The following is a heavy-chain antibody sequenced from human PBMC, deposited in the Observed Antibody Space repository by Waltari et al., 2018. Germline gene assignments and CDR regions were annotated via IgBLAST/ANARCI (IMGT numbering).Heavy chain of an antibody. CDR3: ARGNWGYFFDY. D-gene: IGHD7-27*01. CDR1: GYTFSGYY. V-gene: IGHV1-2*06. J-gene: IGHJ4*02. Sequence: QVQLVQSGAEVRKPGASVKVSCETSGYTFSGYYIHWVRQAPGQGPEWTGRISPNSGGTSYAQKFQGRVTMTRDTSITTAYMELRSLTSDDTAVYYCARGNWGYFFDYWGQGTLVTVSS. CDR2: ISPNSGGT.